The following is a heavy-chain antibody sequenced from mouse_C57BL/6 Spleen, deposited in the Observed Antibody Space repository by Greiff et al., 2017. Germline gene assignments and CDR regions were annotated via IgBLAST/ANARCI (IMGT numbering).Heavy chain of an antibody. D-gene: IGHD2-2*01. J-gene: IGHJ4*01. V-gene: IGHV1-20*01. Sequence: VQLQQSGPELVKPGDSVKISCKASGYSFTGYFMNWVMQSHGKSLEWIGRINPYNGDTFYNQKFKGKDTLTVDKSSSTAHMELRSLTSEDSAVYYCARSGYGYDGYAMDYWGQGTSVTVSS. CDR3: ARSGYGYDGYAMDY. CDR1: GYSFTGYF. CDR2: INPYNGDT.